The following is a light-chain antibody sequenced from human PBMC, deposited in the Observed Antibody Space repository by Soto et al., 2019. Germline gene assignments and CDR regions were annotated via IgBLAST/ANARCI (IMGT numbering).Light chain of an antibody. Sequence: AIQLTQYPSSLSASVGDRVTITCRTSQGIRSALGWYQQKPGKVPKLLIYAASTLQSGVPSRFSGSGFGRDFTLTISSLQPEDFATYYCLLDYAYFWAFGQGTKVDIK. J-gene: IGKJ1*01. CDR2: AAS. V-gene: IGKV1-6*01. CDR1: QGIRSA. CDR3: LLDYAYFWA.